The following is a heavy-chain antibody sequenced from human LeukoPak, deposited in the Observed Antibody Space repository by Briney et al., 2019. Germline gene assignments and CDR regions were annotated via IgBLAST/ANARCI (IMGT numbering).Heavy chain of an antibody. D-gene: IGHD4-17*01. J-gene: IGHJ6*03. CDR1: GFTLSSYW. CDR3: ARERAVTTPYYYYYMDF. Sequence: GGSLRLSCAASGFTLSSYWMTWVRQAPGKGLEWVANIKKNGTEKYYVDSVKGRFTISRDNAKNSLFLQMNSLRPEDTSVYYCARERAVTTPYYYYYMDFWGKGTTVTVSS. V-gene: IGHV3-7*01. CDR2: IKKNGTEK.